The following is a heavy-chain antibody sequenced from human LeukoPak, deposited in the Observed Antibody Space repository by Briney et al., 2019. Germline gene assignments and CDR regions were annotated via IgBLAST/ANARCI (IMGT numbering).Heavy chain of an antibody. CDR3: ANPPGGCSSTSCDI. D-gene: IGHD2-2*01. CDR2: ISGSGGST. CDR1: GFTFSDYY. V-gene: IGHV3-23*01. J-gene: IGHJ3*02. Sequence: SGGSLRLSCAASGFTFSDYYMSWIRQAPGKGLEWVSAISGSGGSTYYADSVKGRFTISRDNSKNTLYLQMNSLRAEDTAVYYCANPPGGCSSTSCDIWGQGTMVTVSS.